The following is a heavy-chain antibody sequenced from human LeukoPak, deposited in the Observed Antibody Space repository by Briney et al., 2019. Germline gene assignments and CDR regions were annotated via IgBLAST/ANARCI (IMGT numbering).Heavy chain of an antibody. Sequence: KSSETLSLTCTVSGGSISSGDYYWSWIRQPPGKGLEWIGYVYYSGSIYYTPSLKSRVTISVDTSKNQFSLKLSSVTAADTAVYYCARERYYDSSGYLIDYWGQGTLVTVSS. J-gene: IGHJ4*02. V-gene: IGHV4-30-4*01. D-gene: IGHD3-22*01. CDR3: ARERYYDSSGYLIDY. CDR1: GGSISSGDYY. CDR2: VYYSGSI.